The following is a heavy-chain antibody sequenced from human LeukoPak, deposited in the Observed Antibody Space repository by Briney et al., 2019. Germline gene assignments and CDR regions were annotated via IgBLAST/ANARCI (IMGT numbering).Heavy chain of an antibody. CDR2: ITPNNGGT. J-gene: IGHJ4*02. Sequence: ASVKVSCKASGYTFTGYYLHWVRQAPGQGLEWMGWITPNNGGTNYAQQFQGRVTMTRDTSISTAYMELSRLRSDDTAVYYCARVNAYSSLQLDYWGQGTLVIVSS. CDR3: ARVNAYSSLQLDY. CDR1: GYTFTGYY. D-gene: IGHD3-22*01. V-gene: IGHV1-2*02.